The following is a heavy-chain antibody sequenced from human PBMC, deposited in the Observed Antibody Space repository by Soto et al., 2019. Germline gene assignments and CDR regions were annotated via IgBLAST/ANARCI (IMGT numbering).Heavy chain of an antibody. Sequence: GGSLRLSCAASGFTFSSYALSWVRQAPGKGLEWVSSISGSGGSTYYADSVKGRFTISRDNSKNTLYLQMNSLRAEDTAVYYCAKKGTYSSTTVNYWGQGTLVTVSS. CDR3: AKKGTYSSTTVNY. V-gene: IGHV3-23*01. CDR2: ISGSGGST. D-gene: IGHD4-17*01. CDR1: GFTFSSYA. J-gene: IGHJ4*02.